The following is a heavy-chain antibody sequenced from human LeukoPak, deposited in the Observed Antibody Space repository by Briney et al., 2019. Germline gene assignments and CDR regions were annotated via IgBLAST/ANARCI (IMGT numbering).Heavy chain of an antibody. CDR1: GFTVSSNY. Sequence: GGSLRLSCAASGFTVSSNYMSWVRQAPGKGLEWVSVIYSGGSTYYADSVKGRFTISRDNSKNTLYLQMNSLRAEDTAVYYCARPRRTSSSWYLANYYYYMDVWGKGTTVTVSS. V-gene: IGHV3-53*01. J-gene: IGHJ6*03. CDR2: IYSGGST. D-gene: IGHD6-13*01. CDR3: ARPRRTSSSWYLANYYYYMDV.